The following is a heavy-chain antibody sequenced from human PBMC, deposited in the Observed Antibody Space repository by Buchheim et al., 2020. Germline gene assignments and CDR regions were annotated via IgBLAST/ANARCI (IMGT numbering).Heavy chain of an antibody. Sequence: EVQLVESGGGLVQPGGSLRLSCAASGFSFSTYWMSWVRQAPGKGLEWVANIKQDGSEKYYVDSVKGRFTISRDNAKNSLYLQMNSLRAEDTAVFYCARDQRVVYAPYFDYWGQGTL. D-gene: IGHD2-8*02. CDR3: ARDQRVVYAPYFDY. CDR1: GFSFSTYW. V-gene: IGHV3-7*01. CDR2: IKQDGSEK. J-gene: IGHJ4*02.